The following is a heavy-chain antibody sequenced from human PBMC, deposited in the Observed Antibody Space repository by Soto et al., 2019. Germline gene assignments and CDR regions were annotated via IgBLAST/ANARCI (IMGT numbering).Heavy chain of an antibody. Sequence: QVHLVQSGAEVKKPGASVKVSCKGSGYGFTTYGINWVRQAPGQGLEWMAWISAHNGNTNHAQKLQGRVTVTRDTSTSTAYMELRSLRSDDTAVYYCARGRYGDYWGQGALVTVSS. J-gene: IGHJ4*02. CDR3: ARGRYGDY. CDR1: GYGFTTYG. V-gene: IGHV1-18*01. CDR2: ISAHNGNT. D-gene: IGHD1-1*01.